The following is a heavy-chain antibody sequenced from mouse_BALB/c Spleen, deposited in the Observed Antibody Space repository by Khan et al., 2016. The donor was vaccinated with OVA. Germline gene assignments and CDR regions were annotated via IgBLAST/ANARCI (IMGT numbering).Heavy chain of an antibody. V-gene: IGHV9-3-1*01. CDR3: ARKSYSYVRYFDV. Sequence: QIQLVQSGPELKKPGETVKISCKASGFTLTNYGMSWVKQAPGKGLKWMGWINTYTGEPTNADDFKGRFAFSLETSASAAYLQINNLKNEDTATYFCARKSYSYVRYFDVWGAGTTVTVSS. D-gene: IGHD2-12*01. J-gene: IGHJ1*01. CDR1: GFTLTNYG. CDR2: INTYTGEP.